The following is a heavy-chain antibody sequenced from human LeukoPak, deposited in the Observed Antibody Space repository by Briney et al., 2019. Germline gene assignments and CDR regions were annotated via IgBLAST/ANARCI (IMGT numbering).Heavy chain of an antibody. CDR2: IYTSGST. CDR3: AGGYSGYALGY. D-gene: IGHD5-12*01. J-gene: IGHJ4*02. Sequence: SETLSLTCTVSGGSISSYYWSWIRQPPGKGLKWIGYIYTSGSTNYNPSLKSRVTISVDTSKNQFSLKLSSVTAADTAVYYCAGGYSGYALGYWGQGTLVTVSS. V-gene: IGHV4-4*09. CDR1: GGSISSYY.